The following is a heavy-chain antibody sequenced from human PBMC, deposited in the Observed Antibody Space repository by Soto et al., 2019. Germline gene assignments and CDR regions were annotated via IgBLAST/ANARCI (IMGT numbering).Heavy chain of an antibody. Sequence: QVQLVESGGGVVQPGRSLRLSCAASGFTFSSYGMHWVRQAPGKGLEWVAVISYDGSNKYYADSVKGRFTISRDNSKNTLYLKMNSLRAEDTAVYYCAKSGYSSSCDYWGQGTLVTVSS. CDR3: AKSGYSSSCDY. D-gene: IGHD6-13*01. CDR2: ISYDGSNK. J-gene: IGHJ4*02. V-gene: IGHV3-30*18. CDR1: GFTFSSYG.